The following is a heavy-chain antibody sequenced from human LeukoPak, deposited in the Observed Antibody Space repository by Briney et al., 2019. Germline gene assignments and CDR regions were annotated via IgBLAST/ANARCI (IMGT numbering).Heavy chain of an antibody. CDR2: ISSSGGTI. J-gene: IGHJ4*02. D-gene: IGHD4-23*01. Sequence: GGSLRLSCAASGFTFSNYGMNWIRQAPGKGLEWVSYISSSGGTIYYADSVKGRFTISRDNAKNSLYLQMSSLRAEDTAVYYCARGGWGTTTVASDYWGQGTLVTVSS. CDR3: ARGGWGTTTVASDY. CDR1: GFTFSNYG. V-gene: IGHV3-48*03.